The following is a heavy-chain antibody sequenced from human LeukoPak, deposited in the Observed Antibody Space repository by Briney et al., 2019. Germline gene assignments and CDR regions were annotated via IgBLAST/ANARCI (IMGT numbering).Heavy chain of an antibody. CDR1: GYTFTGYY. J-gene: IGHJ5*02. CDR2: IDPNSGGT. D-gene: IGHD2-2*01. Sequence: ASVKVSCKAPGYTFTGYYMHWVRQAPGQGLEWMGWIDPNSGGTNYAQKFQGRVTMTRDTSISTAYMELSRLRSDDTAVYYCARVVPAARRTYNWFDPWGQGTLVTVSS. V-gene: IGHV1-2*02. CDR3: ARVVPAARRTYNWFDP.